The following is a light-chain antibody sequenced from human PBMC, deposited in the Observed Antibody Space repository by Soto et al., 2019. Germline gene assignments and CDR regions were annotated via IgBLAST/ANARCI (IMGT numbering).Light chain of an antibody. CDR2: GVS. V-gene: IGLV2-14*03. CDR1: SSDVAEYKY. J-gene: IGLJ1*01. Sequence: QSVLTQPASVSGSPGQSITISCTETSSDVAEYKYVSWYQQQPGRAPKLIIYGVSNRPSGVSNRFSGSKSGSTASLTISGLQAEDEADYYCSAYTTSIALYVFGAGTKVTVL. CDR3: SAYTTSIALYV.